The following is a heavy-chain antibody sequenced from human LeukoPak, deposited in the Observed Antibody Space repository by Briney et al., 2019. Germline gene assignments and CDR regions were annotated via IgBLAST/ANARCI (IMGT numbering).Heavy chain of an antibody. D-gene: IGHD4/OR15-4a*01. CDR3: ARRAGAYSHPYDY. J-gene: IGHJ4*02. V-gene: IGHV4-59*01. CDR1: GGSMSNDY. Sequence: SETLSLTCTVSGGSMSNDYWSWIRQPPGKGLEWIGYIYYSGSTNHNPSLKSRVTMSIDTSKKQFSLKLTSVTAADTAVYYCARRAGAYSHPYDYWGQGTLVTVSS. CDR2: IYYSGST.